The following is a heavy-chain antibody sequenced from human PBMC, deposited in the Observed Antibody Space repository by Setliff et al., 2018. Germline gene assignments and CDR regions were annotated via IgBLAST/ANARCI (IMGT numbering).Heavy chain of an antibody. Sequence: KTSETLSLTCSVSGDSISRGTHYWSWIRQPPGKGLEWIGYIHHSGDTYYSPSLERRLTMSVDTSRNQFSLKLTSVTVADTAVYFCASELMYFGEHFPEDWGLGMLVTVSS. CDR1: GDSISRGTHY. D-gene: IGHD3-10*01. J-gene: IGHJ4*02. V-gene: IGHV4-30-4*08. CDR3: ASELMYFGEHFPED. CDR2: IHHSGDT.